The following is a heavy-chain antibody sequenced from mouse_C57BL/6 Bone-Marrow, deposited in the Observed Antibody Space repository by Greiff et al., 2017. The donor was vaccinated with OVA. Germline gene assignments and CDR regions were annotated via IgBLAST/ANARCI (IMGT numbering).Heavy chain of an antibody. CDR2: ISYDGSN. J-gene: IGHJ4*01. CDR3: ARDRGADDYAGYYYAMDY. CDR1: GYSITSGYY. D-gene: IGHD2-4*01. V-gene: IGHV3-6*01. Sequence: EVQLQQSGPGLVKPSQSLSLTCSVTGYSITSGYYWNWIRPFPGNTLEWMGYISYDGSNKYNPSLKNRISITRDTSKKQFCLKLNSVTTEDTATYYCARDRGADDYAGYYYAMDYWGQGTSVTVSS.